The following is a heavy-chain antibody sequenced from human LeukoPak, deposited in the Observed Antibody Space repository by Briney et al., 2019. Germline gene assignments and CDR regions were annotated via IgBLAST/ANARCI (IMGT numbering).Heavy chain of an antibody. Sequence: PGGSLRLSCAASGFTFSSYGMHWVRQAPGKGMEWVAVIWYDGSNKYYADSVKGRFTISRDNSKNTLYLQMNSLRAEDTAVYYCARERDYESSGYYVFGYWGQGTLVTVSS. CDR2: IWYDGSNK. CDR3: ARERDYESSGYYVFGY. CDR1: GFTFSSYG. J-gene: IGHJ4*02. D-gene: IGHD3-22*01. V-gene: IGHV3-33*01.